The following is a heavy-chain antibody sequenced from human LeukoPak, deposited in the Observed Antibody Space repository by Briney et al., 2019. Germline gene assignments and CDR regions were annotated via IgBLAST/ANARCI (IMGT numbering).Heavy chain of an antibody. V-gene: IGHV3-64*01. CDR3: ARACYSSSLCY. Sequence: PGGSLRLSCAASGFTFSSYAMHWVRQAPGKGLEYVSAISSNGGSTYYASSVKGRFTISRDNSKNTLYLQMGSLRAEDMAVYYCARACYSSSLCYWGQGTLVTVSS. CDR2: ISSNGGST. CDR1: GFTFSSYA. D-gene: IGHD6-13*01. J-gene: IGHJ4*02.